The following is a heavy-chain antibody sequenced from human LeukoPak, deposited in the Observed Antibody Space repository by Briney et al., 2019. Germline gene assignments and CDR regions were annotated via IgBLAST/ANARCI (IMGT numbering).Heavy chain of an antibody. CDR2: ISGSSSTI. D-gene: IGHD5-24*01. CDR1: GFAFSTYS. V-gene: IGHV3-48*04. CDR3: ARVGRRGYTKDY. J-gene: IGHJ4*02. Sequence: GGSLRLSCAASGFAFSTYSIDWVRQAPAKGLERLSYISGSSSTIYYADSVKGRFTVSRDNAENLQYLQMNSLGAEDTAVYYCARVGRRGYTKDYWGQGTLVTVAS.